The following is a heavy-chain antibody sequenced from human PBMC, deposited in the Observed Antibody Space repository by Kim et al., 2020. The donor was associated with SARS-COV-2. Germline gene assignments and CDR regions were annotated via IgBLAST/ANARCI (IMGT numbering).Heavy chain of an antibody. CDR1: GFTFSSYW. V-gene: IGHV3-7*01. Sequence: GGSLRLSCAVSGFTFSSYWMSWVRQAPGKGLEWVANIKEDGIEKNYVDSVKGRFTISRDKTKNSLYLQMNSQGAEDTAVYYCVIGSGWFMQHWGQGTLVTVSS. J-gene: IGHJ1*01. CDR2: IKEDGIEK. D-gene: IGHD6-19*01. CDR3: VIGSGWFMQH.